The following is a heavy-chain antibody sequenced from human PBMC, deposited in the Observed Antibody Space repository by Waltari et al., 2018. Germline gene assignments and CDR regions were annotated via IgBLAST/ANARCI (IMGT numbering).Heavy chain of an antibody. Sequence: QVQLVQAGAEVKKPGASVQVSCKASGYTLTSYDINWGRQANGKGLERMGWSNPNSGNTGHAKTCQGRVTMTRNTTISRAYMELSSQSAEHTAVYYCARGLSVCGGDCYSVGDAFDIWGQGTMVTVSS. CDR1: GYTLTSYD. CDR2: SNPNSGNT. CDR3: ARGLSVCGGDCYSVGDAFDI. D-gene: IGHD2-21*01. J-gene: IGHJ3*02. V-gene: IGHV1-8*01.